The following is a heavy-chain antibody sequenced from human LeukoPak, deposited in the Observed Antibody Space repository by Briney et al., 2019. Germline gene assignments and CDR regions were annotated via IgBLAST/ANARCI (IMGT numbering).Heavy chain of an antibody. J-gene: IGHJ4*02. V-gene: IGHV4-4*02. CDR1: GDSINSLDL. CDR3: ARDGGYGHYDY. D-gene: IGHD5-18*01. Sequence: SETLSLTCTVSGDSINSLDLWSWVRQPPGKGLEWIGEMYLSGTTHSNPSVKSRVTISIDKSKSQFFLNLSSVTAADTAVYYCARDGGYGHYDYWGRGTLVTVSS. CDR2: MYLSGTT.